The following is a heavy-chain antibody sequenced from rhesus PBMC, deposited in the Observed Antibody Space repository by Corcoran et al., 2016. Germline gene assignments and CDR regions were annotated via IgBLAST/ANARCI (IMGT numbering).Heavy chain of an antibody. J-gene: IGHJ4*01. CDR2: ISGSSGST. CDR1: GGSVSSSNW. D-gene: IGHD4-17*01. V-gene: IGHV4-65*01. CDR3: ARVKGNYDP. Sequence: QVQLQESGPGLVKPSETLSLTCAVSGGSVSSSNWWSWIRQPPGKGLEWIGDISGSSGSTYYNPSLKIRGNISTDTSKTQFSLKLSSVTAADTAVYYCARVKGNYDPWGQGVLVTVSS.